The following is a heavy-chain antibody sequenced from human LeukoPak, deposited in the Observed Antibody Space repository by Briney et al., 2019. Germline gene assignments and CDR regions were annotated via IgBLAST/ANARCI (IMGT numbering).Heavy chain of an antibody. CDR3: ANPNPYYYDSSGYVLDGY. J-gene: IGHJ4*02. Sequence: GGSLRLSCAASGFTFSSYGMSWVRQAPGKGLEWVSAISGSGGSTYYADSVKGRFTISRDNSKNTLYLQMNSLRAEDTAVYYCANPNPYYYDSSGYVLDGYWGQGTLVTVSS. CDR2: ISGSGGST. D-gene: IGHD3-22*01. V-gene: IGHV3-23*01. CDR1: GFTFSSYG.